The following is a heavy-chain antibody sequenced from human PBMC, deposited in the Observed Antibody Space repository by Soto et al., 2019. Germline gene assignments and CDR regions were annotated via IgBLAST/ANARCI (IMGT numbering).Heavy chain of an antibody. D-gene: IGHD2-21*02. CDR1: GGSISGYY. V-gene: IGHV4-59*01. CDR3: TKDGDGRMTTNPYYYYGMDV. CDR2: VYYSGGA. Sequence: SETLSLTCTVSGGSISGYYWSWIRQPPGKGLEWIGNVYYSGGAKYNPSVKRRVSISVDTSKNQFSLNLSSVTAADTAVYYCTKDGDGRMTTNPYYYYGMDVWGPGITVTVSS. J-gene: IGHJ6*02.